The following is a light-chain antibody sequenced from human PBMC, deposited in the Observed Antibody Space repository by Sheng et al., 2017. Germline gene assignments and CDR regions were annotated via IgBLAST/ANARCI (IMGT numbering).Light chain of an antibody. V-gene: IGKV4-1*01. CDR1: QSVLYSSNNKNY. J-gene: IGKJ4*01. CDR2: WAS. Sequence: DIVMTQSPDSLAVSLGERATINCKSSQSVLYSSNNKNYLAWYQQKPGQPPNLLIYWASTRESGVPDRFSGSGSGTEFTLTISSLQPEDFATYYCQQSYSQPLTFGGGTKV. CDR3: QQSYSQPLT.